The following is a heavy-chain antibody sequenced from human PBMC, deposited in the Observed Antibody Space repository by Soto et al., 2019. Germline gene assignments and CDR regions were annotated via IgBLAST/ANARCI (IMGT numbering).Heavy chain of an antibody. V-gene: IGHV4-31*03. Sequence: PSETLSLTCTVSGGSISSGGYYWSWIRQHPGKGLEWIGYIYYSGSTYYNPSLKSRVTISVDTSKNQFSLKLSSVTAADTAVYYCVRLGYYYGMDFWGQGSTVTVSS. CDR1: GGSISSGGYY. CDR3: VRLGYYYGMDF. D-gene: IGHD6-19*01. CDR2: IYYSGST. J-gene: IGHJ6*02.